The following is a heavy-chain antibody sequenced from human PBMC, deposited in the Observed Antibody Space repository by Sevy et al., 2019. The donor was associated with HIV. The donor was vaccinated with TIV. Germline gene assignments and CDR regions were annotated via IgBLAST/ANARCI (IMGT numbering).Heavy chain of an antibody. CDR1: GFTFNSYW. CDR3: AREGSAYDTYYYHYAMEV. D-gene: IGHD5-12*01. V-gene: IGHV3-7*01. CDR2: INQDGSEK. J-gene: IGHJ6*02. Sequence: GGSLRLSCAGSGFTFNSYWMIWVRQAPGKGLEWVANINQDGSEKYYSDSLKGRFSISRDNAKNSVHLQINTLRAEDTAVYYCAREGSAYDTYYYHYAMEVWGQGTTVTVSS.